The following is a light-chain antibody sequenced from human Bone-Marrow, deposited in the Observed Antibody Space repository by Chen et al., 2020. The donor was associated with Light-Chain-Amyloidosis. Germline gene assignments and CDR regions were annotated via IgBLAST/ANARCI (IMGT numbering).Light chain of an antibody. V-gene: IGKV4-1*01. CDR1: QSVLYNSDNKNY. Sequence: DIVVTQSPDSLVVSLGERATINCKSSQSVLYNSDNKNYLAWYQQKPGQPPKLLIYWASFRESGVPDRFSGSGSGTDFTRTISSLQAEDVAVYDWQQYYGTPFTFGPGTKVNV. CDR3: QQYYGTPFT. CDR2: WAS. J-gene: IGKJ3*01.